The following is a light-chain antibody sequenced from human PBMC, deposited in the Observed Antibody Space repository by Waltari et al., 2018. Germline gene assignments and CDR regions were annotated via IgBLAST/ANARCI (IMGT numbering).Light chain of an antibody. CDR2: DVT. CDR1: RSDVGGYNY. J-gene: IGLJ2*01. Sequence: QSALTQPASVSGSPGQSITIPCTGTRSDVGGYNYVSWYQQYPGKAPKLMTYDVTQRPSGVSNRFSGSKSGNTASLTISGLQAEDEGDYHCSSYTSRSTFVIFGGGTKLTVL. V-gene: IGLV2-14*03. CDR3: SSYTSRSTFVI.